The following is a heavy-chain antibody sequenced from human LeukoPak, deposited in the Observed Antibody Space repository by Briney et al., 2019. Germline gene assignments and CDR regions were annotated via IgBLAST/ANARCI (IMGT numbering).Heavy chain of an antibody. D-gene: IGHD1-14*01. J-gene: IGHJ4*02. CDR1: GFTFSSYA. V-gene: IGHV3-30*04. CDR3: ARNFNHFDY. CDR2: ISYDGRNK. Sequence: GGSLRLSCAASGFTFSSYAMHWVRQAPGKGLEWVAVISYDGRNKYYTDSVKGRFPISRDNSKSTLYLQMNSLRAEDTAVYYCARNFNHFDYWGQGTLVTVSS.